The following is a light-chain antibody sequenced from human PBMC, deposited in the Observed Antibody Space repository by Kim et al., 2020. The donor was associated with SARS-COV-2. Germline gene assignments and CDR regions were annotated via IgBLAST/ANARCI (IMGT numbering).Light chain of an antibody. V-gene: IGLV3-19*01. CDR2: GKN. CDR1: SLSSYY. J-gene: IGLJ2*01. Sequence: SSELTQDPAVSVALGQTVRITCQGVSLSSYYASWYQQKPGQAPLLVLYGKNNRPSGIPDRFSGSNSGNTASLTITGAQAEDEADYYCNCRDTYGIQFGGGTKVTVL. CDR3: NCRDTYGIQ.